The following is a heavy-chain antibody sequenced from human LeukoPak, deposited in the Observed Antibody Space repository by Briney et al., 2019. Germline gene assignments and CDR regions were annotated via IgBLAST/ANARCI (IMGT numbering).Heavy chain of an antibody. D-gene: IGHD6-19*01. Sequence: GGSLRLSCAASGFTVSSNYMSWVRQAPGNWLAWVSVIYSGGSTYYADSVKGRFTISRDNSKNTLYLQMNSLRAEDTAVYYCAREDSSGWYAFDYWGQGTLVTVSS. V-gene: IGHV3-66*01. J-gene: IGHJ4*02. CDR2: IYSGGST. CDR3: AREDSSGWYAFDY. CDR1: GFTVSSNY.